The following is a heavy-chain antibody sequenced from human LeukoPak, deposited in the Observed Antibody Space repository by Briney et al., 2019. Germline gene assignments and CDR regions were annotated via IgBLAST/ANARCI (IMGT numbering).Heavy chain of an antibody. CDR3: AREDHTANNWFDP. Sequence: SVKVSCKASGGSFSSYGISWVRQAPGQGLEWMGGIIPMLGRSNYAQKFQGRVTISTDESTSTAYMEMSSLRSEDTAVYYCAREDHTANNWFDPWGQGTLVTVSS. CDR1: GGSFSSYG. J-gene: IGHJ5*02. CDR2: IIPMLGRS. V-gene: IGHV1-69*05. D-gene: IGHD5-18*01.